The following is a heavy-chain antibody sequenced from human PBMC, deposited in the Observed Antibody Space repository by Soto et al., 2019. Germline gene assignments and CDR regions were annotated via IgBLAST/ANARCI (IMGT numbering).Heavy chain of an antibody. Sequence: PGESLKISCKGSGYSFTSYWIGWVRQMPGKGLEWMGIIYPGDSDTRYSPSFQGQVTISADKSISTAYLQWSSLKASDTAMYYCARLQALYSSSWYRGRGWWFDPWGQGTLVTVSS. CDR2: IYPGDSDT. CDR3: ARLQALYSSSWYRGRGWWFDP. V-gene: IGHV5-51*01. J-gene: IGHJ5*02. D-gene: IGHD6-13*01. CDR1: GYSFTSYW.